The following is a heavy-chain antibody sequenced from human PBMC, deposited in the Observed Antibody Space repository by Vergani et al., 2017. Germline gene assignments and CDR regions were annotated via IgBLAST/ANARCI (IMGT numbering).Heavy chain of an antibody. J-gene: IGHJ3*02. CDR2: INSDGSST. CDR1: GFTFSSYW. Sequence: EVQLVESGGGLVQPGGSLRLSCAASGFTFSSYWMHWVRQAPGKGLVWVSRINSDGSSTSYADSVKGRFTISGDNAKNSLYLQMNSLSSEDTAFYYWPKVKGLAARPSAFDMWGQGRMVTVSS. D-gene: IGHD6-6*01. CDR3: PKVKGLAARPSAFDM. V-gene: IGHV3-74*01.